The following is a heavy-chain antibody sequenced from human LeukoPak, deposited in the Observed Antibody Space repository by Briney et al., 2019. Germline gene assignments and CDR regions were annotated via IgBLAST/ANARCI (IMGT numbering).Heavy chain of an antibody. CDR3: ARLGYCSSTSCYTLDY. J-gene: IGHJ4*02. Sequence: GESLKISCKGVEHTSWIGWVRQMPGKGLEWMGIIFPADSDTRYSPSFQGQVTISADKSISTAYLQWSSLKASDTAMYYCARLGYCSSTSCYTLDYWGQGTLVTVSS. CDR2: IFPADSDT. CDR1: EHTSW. D-gene: IGHD2-2*02. V-gene: IGHV5-51*01.